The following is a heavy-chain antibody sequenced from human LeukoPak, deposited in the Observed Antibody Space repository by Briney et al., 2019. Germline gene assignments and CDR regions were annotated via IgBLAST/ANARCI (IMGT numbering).Heavy chain of an antibody. D-gene: IGHD1-26*01. Sequence: SETLSLTCTVSGGSISSSGYYWGWIRQPPGKGLEWIASIYYSGSTYYNPSLKSRVTISVDTSKNQLSLKLSSLTAADTAVYYCARHEYSGSYYGLSWFDPWGQGTLVAVSS. J-gene: IGHJ5*02. CDR1: GGSISSSGYY. V-gene: IGHV4-39*01. CDR2: IYYSGST. CDR3: ARHEYSGSYYGLSWFDP.